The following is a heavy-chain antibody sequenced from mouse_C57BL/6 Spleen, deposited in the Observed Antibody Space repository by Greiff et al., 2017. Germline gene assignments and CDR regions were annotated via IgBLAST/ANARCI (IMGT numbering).Heavy chain of an antibody. V-gene: IGHV1-82*01. J-gene: IGHJ2*01. Sequence: VQLQQSGPELVKPGASVKISCKASGYAFSSSWMNWVKQRPGKGLEWIGRIYPGDGDTNYNGKFTGKATLTADKASSTAYMQRSSLTSEDSAVYFFARGHSARFDYWGQGTTLTVSS. CDR1: GYAFSSSW. CDR2: IYPGDGDT. D-gene: IGHD2-12*01. CDR3: ARGHSARFDY.